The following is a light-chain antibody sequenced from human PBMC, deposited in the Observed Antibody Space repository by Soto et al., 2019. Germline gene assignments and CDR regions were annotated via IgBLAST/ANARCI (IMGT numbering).Light chain of an antibody. CDR1: QSLLHSNGYNY. CDR3: MQALPTPSWT. CDR2: LGS. J-gene: IGKJ1*01. V-gene: IGKV2-28*01. Sequence: DIVMTQSPLSLPVTPGEPASISCRSSQSLLHSNGYNYLDWYLQKPGQSPQLLIYLGSNRASGVPDRFSGSGSGTDFTLKISRVEAEDVGVSYCMQALPTPSWTFGQGTKVEIK.